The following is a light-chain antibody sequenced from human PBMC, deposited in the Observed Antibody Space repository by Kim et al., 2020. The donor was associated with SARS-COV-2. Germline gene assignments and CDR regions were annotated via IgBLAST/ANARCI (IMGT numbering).Light chain of an antibody. Sequence: QSVLTQPTSAYETPGQRVTIFCSGGPSNIGSNAVSWYQQVPGTAPKLVIYSHNQRPSGVPDRFSGSKSGTSASLAISGLQPEDEADYFCAAWDDRLNGPIFGGGTQLTVL. V-gene: IGLV1-44*01. CDR2: SHN. CDR3: AAWDDRLNGPI. J-gene: IGLJ2*01. CDR1: PSNIGSNA.